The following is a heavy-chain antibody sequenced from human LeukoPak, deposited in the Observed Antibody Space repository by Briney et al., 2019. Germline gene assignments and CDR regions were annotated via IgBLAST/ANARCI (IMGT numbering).Heavy chain of an antibody. CDR2: IKQDGSEK. V-gene: IGHV3-7*01. J-gene: IGHJ4*02. D-gene: IGHD3-3*01. Sequence: PGGSLRLSCAASGFTFSGYWMSWVRQAPGKGLEWVANIKQDGSEKYYVDSVKGRFTISRDNAKNSLYLQMNSLRAEDTAVYYCARSREWILDYWGQGTLVTVSS. CDR3: ARSREWILDY. CDR1: GFTFSGYW.